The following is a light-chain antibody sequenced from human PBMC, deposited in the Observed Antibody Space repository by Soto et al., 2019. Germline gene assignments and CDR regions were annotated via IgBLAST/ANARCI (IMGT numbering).Light chain of an antibody. CDR2: LNSDGSH. V-gene: IGLV4-69*01. CDR1: IGHSSYA. Sequence: QSVLTQSPSASASLGASVKLTCTLSIGHSSYAIAWHQQQPEKGPRYLMKLNSDGSHSKGDGIPDRFSGSSSGAERYLTITSLRAEDEADYYCQTWGTGIRVFGGGTKLTVL. CDR3: QTWGTGIRV. J-gene: IGLJ3*02.